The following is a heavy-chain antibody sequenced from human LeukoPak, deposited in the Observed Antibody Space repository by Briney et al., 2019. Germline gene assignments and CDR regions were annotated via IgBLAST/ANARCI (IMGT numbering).Heavy chain of an antibody. CDR1: GGSISSYY. Sequence: SETLSLTCTVSGGSISSYYWSWIRQPAGKGLEWIGRIYTSGSTNYNPSLKSRVTMSVDTSKNQFSLKLSSVTAADTAVYYCARDRKDRDYYGSGGYRRWFDPWGQGTLVTVSS. CDR2: IYTSGST. J-gene: IGHJ5*02. V-gene: IGHV4-4*07. D-gene: IGHD3-10*01. CDR3: ARDRKDRDYYGSGGYRRWFDP.